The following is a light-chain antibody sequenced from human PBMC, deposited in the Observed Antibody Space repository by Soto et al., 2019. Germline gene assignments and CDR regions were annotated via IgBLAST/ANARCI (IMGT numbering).Light chain of an antibody. CDR1: SSDVGDYNY. V-gene: IGLV2-8*01. CDR2: DVS. CDR3: SSYAGSNTHVV. J-gene: IGLJ2*01. Sequence: QSVLTQPPSASGSPGQSVTISCTGTSSDVGDYNYVSWYQQHPGKAPKLMIYDVSKRPSGVHDRFSGSKSCNTASLTVSGLQAEDEADYYCSSYAGSNTHVVFGGGTKLTVL.